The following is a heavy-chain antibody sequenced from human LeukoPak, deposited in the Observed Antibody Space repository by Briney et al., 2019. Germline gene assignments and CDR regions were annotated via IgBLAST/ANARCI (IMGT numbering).Heavy chain of an antibody. CDR3: ARARAAAVNFDY. CDR1: GGSISSSIYY. V-gene: IGHV4-39*07. D-gene: IGHD6-13*01. CDR2: VFYNGAT. J-gene: IGHJ4*02. Sequence: SETLSLTCIVSGGSISSSIYYWAWVRQPPGKGLEWIGTVFYNGATQYSPSLRSRVTISIDTSTNQFSLKLTSVTAADTALYYCARARAAAVNFDYWGQGTLVTVSS.